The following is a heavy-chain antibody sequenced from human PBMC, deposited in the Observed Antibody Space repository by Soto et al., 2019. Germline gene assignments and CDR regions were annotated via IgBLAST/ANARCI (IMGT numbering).Heavy chain of an antibody. CDR2: IYHSGST. V-gene: IGHV4-30-2*01. CDR3: AIVPGDFWSGYYSWFDP. Sequence: SETLSLTCAVSGGSISSGGYSWSWIRQPPGKGLEWIGYIYHSGSTYYNPSLKSRVTISVDRSKNQFSLKMSSVTAADTAVYFFAIVPGDFWSGYYSWFDPWGQGTLVTVSS. D-gene: IGHD3-3*01. CDR1: GGSISSGGYS. J-gene: IGHJ5*02.